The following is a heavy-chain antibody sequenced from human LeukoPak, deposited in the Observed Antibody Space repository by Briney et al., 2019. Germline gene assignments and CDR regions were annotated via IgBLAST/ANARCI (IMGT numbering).Heavy chain of an antibody. CDR1: GYSFTTYG. D-gene: IGHD5-18*01. J-gene: IGHJ4*02. V-gene: IGHV1-18*01. CDR3: ARDSGRTAMVFGY. Sequence: GASVKVSCKASGYSFTTYGITWVRQAPGQGLEWMGRISPYNGNTNYAQKFQGRVTITADKSTSTAYMELSSLRSEDTAVYYCARDSGRTAMVFGYWGQGTLVTVSS. CDR2: ISPYNGNT.